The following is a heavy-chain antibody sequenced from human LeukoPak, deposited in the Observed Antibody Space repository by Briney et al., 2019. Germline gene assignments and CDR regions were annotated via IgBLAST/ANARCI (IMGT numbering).Heavy chain of an antibody. CDR3: ARARITMVRGVMSWFDP. CDR2: INHSGST. J-gene: IGHJ5*02. Sequence: SETLSLTCAVYGGSFSGYYWSWIRQPPGKGLEWIGEINHSGSTNYNPSLKSRATISVDTSKNQFSLKLSSVTAADTAVYYCARARITMVRGVMSWFDPWGQGTLVTVSS. V-gene: IGHV4-34*01. CDR1: GGSFSGYY. D-gene: IGHD3-10*01.